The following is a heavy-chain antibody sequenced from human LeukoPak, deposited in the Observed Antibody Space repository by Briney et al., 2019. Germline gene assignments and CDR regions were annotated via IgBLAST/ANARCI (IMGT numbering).Heavy chain of an antibody. V-gene: IGHV4-59*01. CDR1: GGSISSYY. CDR3: ARGGEYYYDSRGYYFGAFDI. J-gene: IGHJ3*02. D-gene: IGHD3-22*01. Sequence: SETLSLTCTVSGGSISSYYWSWIRQPPGKGLEWIGYIYYSGSTNYNPSLKSRVTISVDTSKNQFSLKLSSVTAADTAVYYCARGGEYYYDSRGYYFGAFDIWGQGTMVTVSS. CDR2: IYYSGST.